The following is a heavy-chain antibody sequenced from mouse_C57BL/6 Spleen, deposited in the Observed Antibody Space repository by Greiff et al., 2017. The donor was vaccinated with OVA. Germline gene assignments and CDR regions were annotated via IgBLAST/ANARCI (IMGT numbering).Heavy chain of an antibody. Sequence: QVQLKESGPELVKPGASVKISCKASGYAFSSSWMNWVKQRPGKGLEWIGRIYPGDGDTNYNGKFKGKATLTADKSSSTAYMQLSSLTSEDSAVYFCARGDHYYDFAYWGQGTLVTVSA. J-gene: IGHJ3*01. V-gene: IGHV1-82*01. D-gene: IGHD1-2*01. CDR2: IYPGDGDT. CDR1: GYAFSSSW. CDR3: ARGDHYYDFAY.